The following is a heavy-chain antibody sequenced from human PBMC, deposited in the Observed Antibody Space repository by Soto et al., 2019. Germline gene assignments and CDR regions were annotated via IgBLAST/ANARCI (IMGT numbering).Heavy chain of an antibody. CDR2: INPILSMS. J-gene: IGHJ4*02. V-gene: IGHV1-69*02. D-gene: IGHD3-10*01. Sequence: QVQLVQSGAEVKKPGSSVKVSCKASGDTFSFYTINWVRQAPGLGLEWVGRINPILSMSNYAQKFQGRVTITADKSTSKAYMELRSLRSEDTDIYYCATSYGSGYRAFDYWGQGALVTVSS. CDR3: ATSYGSGYRAFDY. CDR1: GDTFSFYT.